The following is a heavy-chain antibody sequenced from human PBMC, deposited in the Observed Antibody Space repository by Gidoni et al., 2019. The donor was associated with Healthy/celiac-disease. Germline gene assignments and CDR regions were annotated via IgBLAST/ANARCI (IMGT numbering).Heavy chain of an antibody. D-gene: IGHD2-15*01. CDR2: ISGWGGST. Sequence: EVQLVESGGGLVQPGGSLRISCAASGFTFSSYAMSWVRQAPGKGLEGVSAISGWGGSTYYADSVKGRVTISRDNSKNTLYLQMNSLRAEDTAVYYCAKDRGGGFDYWGQGTLVTVSS. V-gene: IGHV3-23*04. J-gene: IGHJ4*02. CDR1: GFTFSSYA. CDR3: AKDRGGGFDY.